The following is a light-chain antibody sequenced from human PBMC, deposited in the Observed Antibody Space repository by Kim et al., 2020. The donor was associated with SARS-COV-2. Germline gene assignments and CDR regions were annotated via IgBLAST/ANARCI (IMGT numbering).Light chain of an antibody. CDR2: EIT. CDR1: SFDFLTYLL. V-gene: IGLV2-23*02. CDR3: CADARSRGLV. Sequence: LSITLSCTVSSFDFLTYLLVSWSLQLPGNAPHFIIYEITNRPSAVSARVSSCKSGKSASLTIAGLRPEDGADCFCCADARSRGLVFGRRTQLTVL. J-gene: IGLJ2*01.